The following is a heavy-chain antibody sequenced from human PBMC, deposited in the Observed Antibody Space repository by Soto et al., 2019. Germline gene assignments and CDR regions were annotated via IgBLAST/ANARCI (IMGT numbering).Heavy chain of an antibody. V-gene: IGHV3-48*03. CDR3: ARDESRSYSLDY. D-gene: IGHD1-26*01. CDR2: ISSSGTTV. Sequence: GSLRLSGAASGFTFSSYEMNWVRQAPGKGLEWVSYISSSGTTVHYADSVKGRFTISRDNAKDSFYLQMNSLRAEDTAIYYCARDESRSYSLDYWGQGTLVTVSS. CDR1: GFTFSSYE. J-gene: IGHJ4*02.